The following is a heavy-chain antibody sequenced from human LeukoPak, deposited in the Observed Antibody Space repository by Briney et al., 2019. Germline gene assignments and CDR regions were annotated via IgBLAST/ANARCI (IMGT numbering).Heavy chain of an antibody. D-gene: IGHD1-7*01. J-gene: IGHJ4*02. Sequence: GGSLRLSCAASGFTFSSYSMNWVRQAPGKGLEWVSSISSSSSYIYYADSVKGRFTISRDNAKNSLYLQMNSLRAEDTAVYYCARAPRRANWNWGPFDYWGQGTLVTVSS. V-gene: IGHV3-21*01. CDR1: GFTFSSYS. CDR2: ISSSSSYI. CDR3: ARAPRRANWNWGPFDY.